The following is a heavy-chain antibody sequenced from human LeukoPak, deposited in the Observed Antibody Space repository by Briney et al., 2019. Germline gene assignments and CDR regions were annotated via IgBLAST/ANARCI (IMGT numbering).Heavy chain of an antibody. Sequence: ASVKVSCKASGYTFTSYAMHWVRQAPGQRLEWMGWINAGNGNTKYSQEFQGRVTITRDTSASTAYMELSSLRSEDTAVYYCARAPGLRYFDWLPDYFDYWGQGTLVTVSS. V-gene: IGHV1-3*01. D-gene: IGHD3-9*01. CDR1: GYTFTSYA. CDR2: INAGNGNT. J-gene: IGHJ4*02. CDR3: ARAPGLRYFDWLPDYFDY.